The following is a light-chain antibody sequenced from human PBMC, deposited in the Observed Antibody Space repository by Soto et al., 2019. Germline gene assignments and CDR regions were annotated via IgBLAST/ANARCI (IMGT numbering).Light chain of an antibody. CDR2: LSS. J-gene: IGKJ4*01. V-gene: IGKV1-12*01. CDR3: QQAHSFPRT. CDR1: QGISSS. Sequence: DIQMTQSPSSVSASVGDRVTITCRASQGISSSLGWYQQKPGKAPKLLIYLSSNLATGVPTRFSGSGSGTDFTLTITSLQPEDFATYFCQQAHSFPRTFGGGTKVEI.